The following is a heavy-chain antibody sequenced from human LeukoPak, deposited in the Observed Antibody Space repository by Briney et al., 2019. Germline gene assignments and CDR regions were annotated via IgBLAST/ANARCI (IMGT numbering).Heavy chain of an antibody. J-gene: IGHJ4*02. CDR1: GFTVSSNY. V-gene: IGHV3-53*05. D-gene: IGHD5/OR15-5a*01. Sequence: GGSLRLSCAASGFTVSSNYMSWVRQAPGKGLEWVSVIYSGGSTYYADSVKGRFTISRDNSKNTLYLQMNSLRAEDTAVYYCAKDRIVSGYFDYWGQGTLVTVSS. CDR3: AKDRIVSGYFDY. CDR2: IYSGGST.